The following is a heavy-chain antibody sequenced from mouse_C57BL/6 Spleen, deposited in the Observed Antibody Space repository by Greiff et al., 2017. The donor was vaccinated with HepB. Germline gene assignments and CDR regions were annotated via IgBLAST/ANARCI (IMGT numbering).Heavy chain of an antibody. D-gene: IGHD4-1*01. CDR3: ARGWDEDAMDY. CDR2: IYPSDSET. CDR1: GYTFTSYW. J-gene: IGHJ4*01. V-gene: IGHV1-61*01. Sequence: QVQLQQPGAELVRPGSSVKLSCKASGYTFTSYWMDWVKQRPGQGLEWIGNIYPSDSETHYNQKFKDKATLTVDKSSSTAYRQLSSLTSEDSAVYYCARGWDEDAMDYWGQGTSVTVSS.